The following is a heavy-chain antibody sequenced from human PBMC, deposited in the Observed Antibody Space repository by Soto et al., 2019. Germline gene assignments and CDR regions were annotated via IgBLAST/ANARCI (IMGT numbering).Heavy chain of an antibody. V-gene: IGHV4-30-4*01. CDR2: ISFSGST. J-gene: IGHJ4*02. Sequence: SETLSLTCTVSGGSISSGDYYWSWIRQPTGKGLVWIGYISFSGSTYYNPSFESRGSISADTSKNQFSLKLTSMTAADTAVSYCARVCENSDMRPFDYWGQGILVTVSS. D-gene: IGHD3-22*01. CDR1: GGSISSGDYY. CDR3: ARVCENSDMRPFDY.